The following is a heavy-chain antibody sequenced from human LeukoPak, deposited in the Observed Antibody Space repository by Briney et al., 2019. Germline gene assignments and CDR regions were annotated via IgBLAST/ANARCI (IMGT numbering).Heavy chain of an antibody. Sequence: GGSLRLSCAASGFTFSDYYMSWIRQAPGKGLEWVSYISSSGSTIYYADSVKGRFTISRDNAKNSLYLQMNSLRAEDTAVYYCASGIAAAGTNAFDIWGQGTMVTVSS. V-gene: IGHV3-11*01. CDR2: ISSSGSTI. CDR1: GFTFSDYY. CDR3: ASGIAAAGTNAFDI. J-gene: IGHJ3*02. D-gene: IGHD6-13*01.